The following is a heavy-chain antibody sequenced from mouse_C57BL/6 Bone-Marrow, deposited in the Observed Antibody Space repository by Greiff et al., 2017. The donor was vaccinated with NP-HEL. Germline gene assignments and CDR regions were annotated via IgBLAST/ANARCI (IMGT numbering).Heavy chain of an antibody. J-gene: IGHJ1*03. CDR3: ARKGLNYSNYRYFDV. Sequence: QVQLQQSGAELARPGASVKLSCTASGYTFTSYGISWVKQRTGQGLEWIGEIYPRSGNTYYNEKFKGKATLTADKSSSTAYMELRSLTSEDSAVYFCARKGLNYSNYRYFDVWGTGTTVTVAS. V-gene: IGHV1-81*01. D-gene: IGHD2-5*01. CDR1: GYTFTSYG. CDR2: IYPRSGNT.